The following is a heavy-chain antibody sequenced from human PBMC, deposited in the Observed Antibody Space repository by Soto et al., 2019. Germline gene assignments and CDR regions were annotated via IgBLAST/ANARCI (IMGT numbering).Heavy chain of an antibody. J-gene: IGHJ6*02. D-gene: IGHD5-12*01. Sequence: GGSLGLSCAASGFTFSDYYMSWIRQAPGKGLEWVSYISSSSSYTNYAGSVKGRFTISRDNAKNSLYLQMNSLRAEDTAVYYCARGQATLYYYGMDVWGQGTTVTVSS. CDR3: ARGQATLYYYGMDV. CDR2: ISSSSSYT. V-gene: IGHV3-11*06. CDR1: GFTFSDYY.